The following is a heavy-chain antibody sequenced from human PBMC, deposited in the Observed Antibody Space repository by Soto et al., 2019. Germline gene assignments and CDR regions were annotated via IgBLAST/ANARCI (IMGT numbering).Heavy chain of an antibody. V-gene: IGHV4-39*01. J-gene: IGHJ4*02. CDR2: IYYSGST. D-gene: IGHD2-15*01. CDR1: GGSIGSSSYY. CDR3: ARRLGYCSGGSCYSPPYFDY. Sequence: SETLSLTCTVSGGSIGSSSYYWGWIRQPPGKGLEWIGSIYYSGSTYYNPSLKSRVTISVDTSKNQFSLKLSSVTAADTAVYYCARRLGYCSGGSCYSPPYFDYWGQGTLVTVSS.